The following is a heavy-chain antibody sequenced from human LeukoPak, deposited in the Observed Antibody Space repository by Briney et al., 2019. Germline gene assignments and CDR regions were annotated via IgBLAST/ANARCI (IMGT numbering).Heavy chain of an antibody. CDR2: IYHSGST. D-gene: IGHD6-13*01. Sequence: SGTLSLTCAVSGGSISSSNWGSWVRQPPGQGLEWIGEIYHSGSTNYNPSLKSRVTISVDKSKNQFSLKLSSVTAADTAVYYCARCPGGSSWPPDYWGQGTLVTVSS. CDR1: GGSISSSNW. V-gene: IGHV4-4*02. J-gene: IGHJ4*02. CDR3: ARCPGGSSWPPDY.